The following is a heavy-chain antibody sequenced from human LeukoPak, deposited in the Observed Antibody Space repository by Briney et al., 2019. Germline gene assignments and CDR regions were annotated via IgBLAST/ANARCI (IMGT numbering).Heavy chain of an antibody. CDR3: ARESLLWFGEAPNRYMDV. J-gene: IGHJ6*03. V-gene: IGHV3-23*01. Sequence: PGGSLRLSCAASGFTFSSYAMSWVRQAPGKGLEWVSAISGSGGSTYYADSVKGRFTISRDNSKNTLYLQMNSLRAEDTAVYYCARESLLWFGEAPNRYMDVWGKGTTVTVSS. CDR1: GFTFSSYA. D-gene: IGHD3-10*01. CDR2: ISGSGGST.